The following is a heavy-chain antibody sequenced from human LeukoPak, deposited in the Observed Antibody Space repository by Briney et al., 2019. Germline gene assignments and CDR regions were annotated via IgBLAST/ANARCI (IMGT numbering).Heavy chain of an antibody. J-gene: IGHJ4*02. CDR1: GGSISSGDYY. V-gene: IGHV4-30-4*08. D-gene: IGHD1-26*01. Sequence: PSETLSLTCTVSGGSISSGDYYWSWIRQPPGKGLEWIGYIYYSGSTYYNPSLKSRVTISVDTSKNQFSLKLSSVTAADTAVYYCARGGSESYYVGPFDYWGQGTLVTVSS. CDR2: IYYSGST. CDR3: ARGGSESYYVGPFDY.